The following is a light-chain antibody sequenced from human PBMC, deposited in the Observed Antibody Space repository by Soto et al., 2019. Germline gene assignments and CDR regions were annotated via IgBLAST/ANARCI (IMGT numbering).Light chain of an antibody. CDR1: QSIRSY. CDR2: AAS. J-gene: IGKJ1*01. CDR3: QQSYSTPRT. V-gene: IGKV1-39*01. Sequence: IQMTQSPSSLSASVGDRVTITCRASQSIRSYLNWYQQKPGQAPKLLIYAASSWQSGVPSRFSGSGSGTDFTLTISSLQPEDFATYYCQQSYSTPRTFGQGTKVEIK.